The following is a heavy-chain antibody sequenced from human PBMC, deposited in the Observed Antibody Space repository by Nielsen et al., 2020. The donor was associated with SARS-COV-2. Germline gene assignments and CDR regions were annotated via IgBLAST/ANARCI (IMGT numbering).Heavy chain of an antibody. CDR1: GFAFSTYW. CDR2: INNDGSIT. Sequence: GESLKISCAASGFAFSTYWMHWVRQAPGKGLVWVARINNDGSITNYADSVTGRFTISRDNAGNTLYLQMDSLGAEDTAVYYCACRRDGYNYDTFWGQGNLVTVSS. D-gene: IGHD5-24*01. J-gene: IGHJ4*02. V-gene: IGHV3-74*01. CDR3: ACRRDGYNYDTF.